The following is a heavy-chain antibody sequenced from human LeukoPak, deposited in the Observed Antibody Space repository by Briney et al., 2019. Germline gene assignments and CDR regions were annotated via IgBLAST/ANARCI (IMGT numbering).Heavy chain of an antibody. CDR3: AKHSYDSSGYYYVDY. CDR1: GFTFSSYA. D-gene: IGHD3-22*01. Sequence: GGSLRLSCAASGFTFSSYAMSWVRQAPGKWLEWASVISGSGGSTYYADSVKGRFTISRDNTKNTLYLQMNSLRAEDTAVYYCAKHSYDSSGYYYVDYWGQGTLVTVFS. CDR2: ISGSGGST. V-gene: IGHV3-23*01. J-gene: IGHJ4*02.